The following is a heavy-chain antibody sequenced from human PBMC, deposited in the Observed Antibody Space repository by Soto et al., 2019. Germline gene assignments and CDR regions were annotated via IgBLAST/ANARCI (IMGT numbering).Heavy chain of an antibody. CDR3: ARDRQRGYCTGDSCYSYFDY. J-gene: IGHJ4*02. V-gene: IGHV4-34*01. CDR1: GGPFSGYY. D-gene: IGHD2-15*01. CDR2: INQGGYT. Sequence: QVQLQQWGAGLFKPSETLSLTCAIYGGPFSGYYWNWIRQPPGKGRGWIGEINQGGYTNYNPSLKSRVTMSVDTSKNQFSLKLTSVTAADTAVYYCARDRQRGYCTGDSCYSYFDYWGQGTQVIVSS.